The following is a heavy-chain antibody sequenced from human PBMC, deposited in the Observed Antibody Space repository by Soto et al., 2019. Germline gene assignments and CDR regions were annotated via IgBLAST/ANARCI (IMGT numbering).Heavy chain of an antibody. Sequence: GASVKVSCKASGGTFSSYAISWVRQAPGQGLEWMGGIIPIFGTANYAQKFQGRVTITADESTSTAYMGLSSLRSENTAVYYCARSKDIVLMVSAISFDPWGQGTLVTVS. D-gene: IGHD2-8*01. CDR1: GGTFSSYA. J-gene: IGHJ5*02. CDR3: ARSKDIVLMVSAISFDP. CDR2: IIPIFGTA. V-gene: IGHV1-69*13.